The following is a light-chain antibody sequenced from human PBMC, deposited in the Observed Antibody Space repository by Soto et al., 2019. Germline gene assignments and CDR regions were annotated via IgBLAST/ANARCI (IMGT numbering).Light chain of an antibody. CDR1: SSDVGAYNF. Sequence: LTQPASVSGSPGQSITISCTGTSSDVGAYNFVSWYQQYPGKAPKVMIYEVNNRPSGVSNRFSGSKSGNTASLTISGLQAEDEADYYCSSFTRSSTYVFGSGTKV. J-gene: IGLJ1*01. V-gene: IGLV2-14*01. CDR3: SSFTRSSTYV. CDR2: EVN.